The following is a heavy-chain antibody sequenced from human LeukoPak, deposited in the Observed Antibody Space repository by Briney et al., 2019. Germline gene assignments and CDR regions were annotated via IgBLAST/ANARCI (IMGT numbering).Heavy chain of an antibody. D-gene: IGHD3-3*01. CDR1: GFTFGSYW. CDR3: ARDFWSGYYNWFDP. CDR2: IKQDGSEK. V-gene: IGHV3-7*01. J-gene: IGHJ5*02. Sequence: PGGSLRLSCAASGFTFGSYWMSWVRQAPGKGLEWVANIKQDGSEKYYVDSVKGRFTISRDNAKNSLYLQMNSLRAEDTAVYYCARDFWSGYYNWFDPWGQGTLVTVSS.